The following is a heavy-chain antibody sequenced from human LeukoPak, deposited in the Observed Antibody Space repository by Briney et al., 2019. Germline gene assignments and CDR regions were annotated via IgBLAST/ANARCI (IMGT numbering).Heavy chain of an antibody. Sequence: ASVMVSCKASGYAFTGYSIHWVRQAPGQGLEWMGCINPNSGDTNYPQKFQDRVTLSRDTSISTAYMELTDLRGDDTAMYYCARPNGDYYNWFDPWGQGTLVTVSS. J-gene: IGHJ5*02. D-gene: IGHD2-21*02. CDR3: ARPNGDYYNWFDP. CDR2: INPNSGDT. CDR1: GYAFTGYS. V-gene: IGHV1-2*02.